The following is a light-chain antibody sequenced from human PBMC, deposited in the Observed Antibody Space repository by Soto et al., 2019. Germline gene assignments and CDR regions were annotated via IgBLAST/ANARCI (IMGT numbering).Light chain of an antibody. J-gene: IGLJ1*01. CDR1: SSDVGGYDH. CDR2: EVT. Sequence: QSVLTQPPSASGSPGQSVTIPCTGTSSDVGGYDHVSWYQQHPGKAPKLIIYEVTKRPAGVPDRFSGSKSGNTASLTVSGLQAEDEADYYCRSDAGSYNSVFGTGTKVTVL. CDR3: RSDAGSYNSV. V-gene: IGLV2-8*01.